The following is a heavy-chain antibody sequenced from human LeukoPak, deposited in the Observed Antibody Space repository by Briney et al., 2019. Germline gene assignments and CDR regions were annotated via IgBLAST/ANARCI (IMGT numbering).Heavy chain of an antibody. CDR2: IRYDGSNK. CDR1: GFTISSYG. V-gene: IGHV3-30*02. Sequence: GGSLRRSCAASGFTISSYGMHWVRQAPGKGLEWVAFIRYDGSNKYYADSVKGRFTISRDNSKNTLYLQMNSLRVEDTAVYYCAKDPGGRNCGGDRYSGNRLYYYFYYMDVWGKGTTVTVSS. D-gene: IGHD2-21*01. J-gene: IGHJ6*03. CDR3: AKDPGGRNCGGDRYSGNRLYYYFYYMDV.